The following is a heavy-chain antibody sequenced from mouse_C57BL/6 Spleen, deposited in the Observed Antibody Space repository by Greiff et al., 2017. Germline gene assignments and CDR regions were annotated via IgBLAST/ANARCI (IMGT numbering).Heavy chain of an antibody. D-gene: IGHD2-1*01. CDR3: ARVYYGNSPRD. CDR1: GYTFTSYW. CDR2: IDPSDSET. J-gene: IGHJ2*01. V-gene: IGHV1-52*01. Sequence: QVQLQQPGAELVRPGSSVKLSCKASGYTFTSYWMHWVKQRPIQGLEWIGNIDPSDSETHYNQKFKDKATLTVDKSSSTAYMQLSSLTSEDSAVYYCARVYYGNSPRDWGQGTTLTVSS.